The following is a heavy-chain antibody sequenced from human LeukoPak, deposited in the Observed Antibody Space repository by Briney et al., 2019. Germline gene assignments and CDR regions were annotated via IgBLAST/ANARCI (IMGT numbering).Heavy chain of an antibody. J-gene: IGHJ5*02. Sequence: SETLSLTCAVYGGSFSSYYWSWIRQPPGKGLEWIGEINHSGSTNYNPSLKRRVTISVDTSKNKFSLKLSSMTAADTAVYYCARGQAGITIDWFDPWGQGTLVTVSS. CDR1: GGSFSSYY. V-gene: IGHV4-34*01. CDR2: INHSGST. CDR3: ARGQAGITIDWFDP. D-gene: IGHD3-3*01.